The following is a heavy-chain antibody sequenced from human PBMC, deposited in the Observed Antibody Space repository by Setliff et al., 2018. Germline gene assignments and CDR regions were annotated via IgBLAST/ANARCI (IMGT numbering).Heavy chain of an antibody. D-gene: IGHD1-26*01. CDR1: GASVSSHY. V-gene: IGHV4-39*01. CDR3: ARTGTYRYFDS. CDR2: IYHGGKT. J-gene: IGHJ4*02. Sequence: PSETLSLTCNVSGASVSSHYWGWIRQPPGKGLEWIGRIYHGGKTYYNTSLESRLTISVDTSKNQFSLKLRSVTAADTAVYYCARTGTYRYFDSWGQGTLVTVSS.